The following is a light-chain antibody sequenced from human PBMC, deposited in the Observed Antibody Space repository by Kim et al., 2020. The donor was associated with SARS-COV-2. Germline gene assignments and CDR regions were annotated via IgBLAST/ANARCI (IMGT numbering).Light chain of an antibody. V-gene: IGKV1-5*03. CDR1: QSIYKW. CDR2: LAS. J-gene: IGKJ1*01. CDR3: QQYSSFST. Sequence: LSASVGETVTITCRASQSIYKWVAWYKQKPGNAPQLLIYLASNLETGVPSRFSGSGSGTEFTLTISSLQPDDFATYYCQQYSSFSTFGQGTKLEI.